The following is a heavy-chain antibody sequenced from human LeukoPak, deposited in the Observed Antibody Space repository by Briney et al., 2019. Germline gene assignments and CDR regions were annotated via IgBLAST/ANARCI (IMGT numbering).Heavy chain of an antibody. V-gene: IGHV5-51*01. Sequence: GESLKISCKGSGYSFTSYWIAWVRDMPGEGLEWMGIIYPDDSDTRYSPSFQGQVTISADKSISTGYLQWRSLKASDTAMYYCARRSYGGKDFDYWGQGALVTVSS. CDR3: ARRSYGGKDFDY. CDR2: IYPDDSDT. CDR1: GYSFTSYW. J-gene: IGHJ4*02. D-gene: IGHD4-23*01.